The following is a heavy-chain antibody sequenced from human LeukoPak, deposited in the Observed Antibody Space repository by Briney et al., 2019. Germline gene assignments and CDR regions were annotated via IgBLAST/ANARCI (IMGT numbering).Heavy chain of an antibody. J-gene: IGHJ4*02. D-gene: IGHD1-26*01. CDR3: ARSYSGSYKFDY. CDR1: GYTFTGYY. Sequence: ASVKVSCKASGYTFTGYYMHWVRQAPGQGREGMGWINPNSGGTNYAQKFQGRVTMTRDTSISTAYMELSRLRSDDTAAYYCARSYSGSYKFDYWGQGTLVTVSS. V-gene: IGHV1-2*02. CDR2: INPNSGGT.